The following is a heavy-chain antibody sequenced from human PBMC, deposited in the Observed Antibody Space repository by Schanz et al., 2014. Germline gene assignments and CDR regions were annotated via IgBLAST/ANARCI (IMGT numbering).Heavy chain of an antibody. CDR2: ISYHGSER. CDR1: GFTFSTYG. CDR3: AKDPHRDYGGKPQTFDI. J-gene: IGHJ3*02. Sequence: VKLVESGGAVVRPGGSLRLSCAASGFTFSTYGMHWVRQAPGRGLEWVAVISYHGSERYYADSVKGRFTISRDNSKNTLYLQMSSLRAEDTALYYCAKDPHRDYGGKPQTFDIWGQGTMVTVSS. D-gene: IGHD4-17*01. V-gene: IGHV3-30*18.